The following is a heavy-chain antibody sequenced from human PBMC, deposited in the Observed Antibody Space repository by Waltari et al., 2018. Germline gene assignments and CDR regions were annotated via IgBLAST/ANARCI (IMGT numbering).Heavy chain of an antibody. J-gene: IGHJ4*02. CDR1: GYSISSGYY. CDR3: ARQCPIRGFDY. V-gene: IGHV4-38-2*01. CDR2: IYHRGST. D-gene: IGHD2-2*01. Sequence: QVQLQESGPGLVKPSETLSLTCAVSGYSISSGYYWGWIRQPPGKGLAWIGSIYHRGSTTNDPSLTSEVTISGDTAKNQFSLKLSSVTAADTAVYYCARQCPIRGFDYWGQGTLVTVSS.